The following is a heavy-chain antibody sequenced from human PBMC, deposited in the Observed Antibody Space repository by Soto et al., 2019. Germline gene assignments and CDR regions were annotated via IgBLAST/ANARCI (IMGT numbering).Heavy chain of an antibody. CDR2: INPSGGST. CDR3: ARDSSPYYDFWSAPKGVDAFDI. CDR1: GYTFTSYY. D-gene: IGHD3-3*01. V-gene: IGHV1-46*01. Sequence: VSCKASGYTFTSYYMHWVRQAPGQGLEWMGIINPSGGSTSYAQKFQGRVTMTRDTSTSTVYMELSSLRSEDTAVYYCARDSSPYYDFWSAPKGVDAFDIWGQGTMVTVSS. J-gene: IGHJ3*02.